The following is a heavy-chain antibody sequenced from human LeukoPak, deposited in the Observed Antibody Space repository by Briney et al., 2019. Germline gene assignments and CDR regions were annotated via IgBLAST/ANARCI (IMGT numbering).Heavy chain of an antibody. D-gene: IGHD3-10*01. J-gene: IGHJ4*02. V-gene: IGHV3-30*18. CDR3: AKGRTMVRGVSPDEFDY. Sequence: GGSLRLSCAASGFTFSSYGMHWVRQAPGKGLEWVAVISYDGSNKYYADSVKGRFTISRDNSKSTLYLQMNSLRAEDTAVYYCAKGRTMVRGVSPDEFDYWGQGTLVTVSS. CDR2: ISYDGSNK. CDR1: GFTFSSYG.